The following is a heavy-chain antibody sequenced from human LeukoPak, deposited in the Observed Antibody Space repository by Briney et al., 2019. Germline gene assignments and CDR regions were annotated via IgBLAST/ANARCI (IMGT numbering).Heavy chain of an antibody. V-gene: IGHV1-2*02. CDR1: GYTFTGYY. D-gene: IGHD3-22*01. J-gene: IGHJ5*02. CDR2: INPNSGGT. Sequence: ASVKVSCKASGYTFTGYYMHWVRQAPGQGLEWMGWINPNSGGTNYAQKFQGRATMTRDTSISTAYMELSRLRSDDTAVYYCAGPYYYDSSGYPPWGAWGQGTLVTVSS. CDR3: AGPYYYDSSGYPPWGA.